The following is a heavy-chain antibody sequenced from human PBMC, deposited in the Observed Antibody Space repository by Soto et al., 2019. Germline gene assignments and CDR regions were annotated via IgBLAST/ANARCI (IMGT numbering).Heavy chain of an antibody. V-gene: IGHV1-69*13. CDR3: AAVLYYYDSSGYLNFDY. D-gene: IGHD3-22*01. CDR2: IIPIFGTA. J-gene: IGHJ4*02. Sequence: SVKVSCKASGGTFSSYAISWVRQAPGQGLEWMGGIIPIFGTANYAQKFQGRVTITADESTSTAYMELSSLRSEDTAVYYCAAVLYYYDSSGYLNFDYWGQGTLVTV. CDR1: GGTFSSYA.